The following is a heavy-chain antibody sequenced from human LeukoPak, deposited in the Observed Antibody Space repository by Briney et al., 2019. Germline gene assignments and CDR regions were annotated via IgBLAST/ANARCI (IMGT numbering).Heavy chain of an antibody. V-gene: IGHV3-7*03. D-gene: IGHD3-16*01. CDR2: IKQDGGEK. CDR3: ARDYSGEWEQVTGWCFDP. Sequence: PGGTLRLSCAASGFIFSNYWMSWVRQAPGKGLEWVATIKQDGGEKYYVDSVKCRFTISRHNAKPSLSLQMSSLSAEDTAVYYCARDYSGEWEQVTGWCFDPWGQGPLVIVSS. J-gene: IGHJ5*02. CDR1: GFIFSNYW.